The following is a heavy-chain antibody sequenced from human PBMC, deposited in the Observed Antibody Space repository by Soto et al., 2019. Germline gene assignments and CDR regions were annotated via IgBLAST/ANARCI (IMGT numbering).Heavy chain of an antibody. CDR3: ARDRDSAIVNAFDI. J-gene: IGHJ3*02. V-gene: IGHV3-33*01. D-gene: IGHD5-18*01. CDR2: IWYDGGIT. Sequence: QVHLVESRGGVVQPGRSLRLSCAASGFTFSNYGMHWVRQAPGKGLEWVTVIWYDGGITYYADSVKGRFTISRDNSKNTLYLQMSSLRAEDTAMYYCARDRDSAIVNAFDIWGQGTMVTVSS. CDR1: GFTFSNYG.